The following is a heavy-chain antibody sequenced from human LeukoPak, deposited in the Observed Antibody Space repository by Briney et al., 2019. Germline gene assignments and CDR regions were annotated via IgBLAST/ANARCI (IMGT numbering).Heavy chain of an antibody. V-gene: IGHV3-11*04. CDR1: GFTFSDYY. CDR2: ISSSGSTI. Sequence: GGSLRLSCAASGFTFSDYYMSWIRQAPGKGLEWVSYISSSGSTIYYADSVKGRFTFSRDNAKNALYLQMNSLRAEDTAVYYCARDLVVRGRWSWFDPWGQGTLVTVSS. D-gene: IGHD3-10*01. CDR3: ARDLVVRGRWSWFDP. J-gene: IGHJ5*02.